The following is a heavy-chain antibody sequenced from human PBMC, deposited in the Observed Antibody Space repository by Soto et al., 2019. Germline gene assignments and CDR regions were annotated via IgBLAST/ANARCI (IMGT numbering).Heavy chain of an antibody. CDR1: GGSISSYC. V-gene: IGHV4-59*08. J-gene: IGHJ6*02. Sequence: SETLCLTCTVAGGSISSYCWSWIRQPPGKGLEWIGYIYYSGSTNYNPSLKSRVTISVDTSKNQFSLKLSSVTAADTAVYYCARHVIAAAGPDYYYYYGMDVWGQGTTVTVSS. CDR2: IYYSGST. CDR3: ARHVIAAAGPDYYYYYGMDV. D-gene: IGHD6-13*01.